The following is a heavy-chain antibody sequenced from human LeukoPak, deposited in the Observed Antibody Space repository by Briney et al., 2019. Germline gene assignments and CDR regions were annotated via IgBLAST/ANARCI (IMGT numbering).Heavy chain of an antibody. CDR2: ISYDGSNK. V-gene: IGHV3-30-3*01. D-gene: IGHD3-22*01. J-gene: IGHJ3*02. CDR1: GFTFSSYA. Sequence: GGSLRLSCAASGFTFSSYAMHWVRQAPGKGLEWVAVISYDGSNKYYADSVKGRFTISRDNSKNTLYLQMNSLRAEDTAVYYCARPYDSSGNDAFDIWGQGTMVTVSS. CDR3: ARPYDSSGNDAFDI.